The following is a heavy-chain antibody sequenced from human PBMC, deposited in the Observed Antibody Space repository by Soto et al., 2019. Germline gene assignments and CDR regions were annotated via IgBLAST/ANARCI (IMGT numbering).Heavy chain of an antibody. Sequence: SETLSLTCAVSGGSISSGGYSWIWIRHPPGKGLEWIGYIYHSGSTYYNPSLKSRVTISVDRSKNQFSLKLSSVTAADTAVYYCARCSPYYYDSSGLFDYWGQGTLVTVSS. D-gene: IGHD3-22*01. CDR2: IYHSGST. V-gene: IGHV4-30-2*01. J-gene: IGHJ4*02. CDR3: ARCSPYYYDSSGLFDY. CDR1: GGSISSGGYS.